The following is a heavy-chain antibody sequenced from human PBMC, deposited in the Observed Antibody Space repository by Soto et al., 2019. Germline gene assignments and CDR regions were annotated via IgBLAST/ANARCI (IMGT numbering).Heavy chain of an antibody. Sequence: QLQLQESGPGLVKPSETLSLTCTVSGGSISSSSYYWGWIRQPPGKGLEWIGSIYYSGSTYYNPSLKSRVTISVDTSKNQFSLKLSSVTAADTAVYYCARQDSSGWTYWYFDLWGRGTLVTVSS. J-gene: IGHJ2*01. V-gene: IGHV4-39*01. CDR1: GGSISSSSYY. D-gene: IGHD6-19*01. CDR3: ARQDSSGWTYWYFDL. CDR2: IYYSGST.